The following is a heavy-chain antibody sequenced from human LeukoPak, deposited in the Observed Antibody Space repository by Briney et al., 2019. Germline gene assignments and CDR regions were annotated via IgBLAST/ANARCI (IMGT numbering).Heavy chain of an antibody. CDR2: IYPGDSDT. D-gene: IGHD3-9*01. Sequence: GESLKISCKGSGYSFTSYWIGWVRQMPGKGLEWTGIIYPGDSDTRYSPSFQAQVTISADKSISTAYLQWSSLKASDTAMYYCASSEPLTDILTGPADYYYMDVWGKGTTVTVSS. J-gene: IGHJ6*03. CDR1: GYSFTSYW. V-gene: IGHV5-51*01. CDR3: ASSEPLTDILTGPADYYYMDV.